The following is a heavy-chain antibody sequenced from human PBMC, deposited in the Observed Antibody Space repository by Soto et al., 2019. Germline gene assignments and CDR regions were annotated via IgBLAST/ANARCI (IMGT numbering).Heavy chain of an antibody. CDR1: GGTFSSYT. CDR2: IIPILGIA. Sequence: ASVKVSCKASGGTFSSYTISWVRQAPGQGLEWMGKIIPILGIANYAQKFQGRVTITADKSTSTAYMELSSLRSEDTAVYYCARDLGYCSSTSCYEYYYYYGMDVWGQGTTVTVSS. CDR3: ARDLGYCSSTSCYEYYYYYGMDV. V-gene: IGHV1-69*04. J-gene: IGHJ6*02. D-gene: IGHD2-2*01.